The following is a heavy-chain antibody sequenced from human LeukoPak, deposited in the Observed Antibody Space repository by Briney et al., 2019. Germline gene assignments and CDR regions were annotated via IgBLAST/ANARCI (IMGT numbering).Heavy chain of an antibody. D-gene: IGHD3-10*01. CDR2: IKRKTDGGTT. J-gene: IGHJ4*02. CDR1: GFTFNNVW. CDR3: TTAVRVTGFDY. V-gene: IGHV3-15*01. Sequence: GGSLRLSCAASGFTFNNVWMSWVRQAPGKGLEWGGRIKRKTDGGTTDYAAPVKGRFTISRDDSKNTLYLQMNSLKTEDTAVYYCTTAVRVTGFDYWGQGTLVTVSS.